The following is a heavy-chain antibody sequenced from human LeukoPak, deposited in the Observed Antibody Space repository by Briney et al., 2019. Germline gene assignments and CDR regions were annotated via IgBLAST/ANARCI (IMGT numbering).Heavy chain of an antibody. D-gene: IGHD5-18*01. CDR2: IIPILGTA. CDR3: ARGEPVGYGPFDY. J-gene: IGHJ4*02. Sequence: SVKVSCKASGGTFSSYTISWVRQAPGQGLEWMGRIIPILGTANYAQKFQGRVTITADKSTSTAYMELSSLRSEDTAVYYCARGEPVGYGPFDYWGQGTLVTVSS. V-gene: IGHV1-69*08. CDR1: GGTFSSYT.